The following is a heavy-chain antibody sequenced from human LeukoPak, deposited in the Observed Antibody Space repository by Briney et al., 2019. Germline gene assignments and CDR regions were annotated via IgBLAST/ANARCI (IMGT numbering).Heavy chain of an antibody. J-gene: IGHJ3*02. V-gene: IGHV1-69*04. D-gene: IGHD1-26*01. CDR3: ARVRAGATTSGAFDI. CDR1: GGTFSSYA. CDR2: IIPILGIA. Sequence: ASVKVSCKASGGTFSSYAISWVRQAPGQGLEWMGRIIPILGIANYAQKLQGRVTITADKSTSTAYMELSSLRSEDTAVYYCARVRAGATTSGAFDIWAKGQWSPSLQ.